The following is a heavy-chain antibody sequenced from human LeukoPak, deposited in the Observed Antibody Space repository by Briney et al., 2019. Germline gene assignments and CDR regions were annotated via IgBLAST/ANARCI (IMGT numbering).Heavy chain of an antibody. V-gene: IGHV3-21*01. CDR2: ISGSSSYI. D-gene: IGHD3-3*01. CDR3: AKDLIPALQTRFGGFDP. CDR1: GFTFSSYS. Sequence: GGSLRLSCAASGFTFSSYSLNWVRQAPGKGLEWVSSISGSSSYIYFADSVKGRFTISRDNAKNSLYLQMNSLRAEDTAVYYCAKDLIPALQTRFGGFDPLGQGDLVNVSS. J-gene: IGHJ5*02.